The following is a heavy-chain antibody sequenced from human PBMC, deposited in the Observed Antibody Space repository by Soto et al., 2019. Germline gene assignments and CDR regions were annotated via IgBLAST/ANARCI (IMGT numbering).Heavy chain of an antibody. D-gene: IGHD5-12*01. V-gene: IGHV3-30-3*01. J-gene: IGHJ6*02. CDR2: ISYDGSNK. CDR3: AREGGYAGAYYYYCDMDV. CDR1: GFTFSSYA. Sequence: QVQLVESGGGVVQPGRSLRLSCAASGFTFSSYAMHWVRQAPGKGLEWVAVISYDGSNKYYADSVKGRFTISRDNSKNTLYLQMNSLRAEDTAVYYWAREGGYAGAYYYYCDMDVWGQGTTVTVSS.